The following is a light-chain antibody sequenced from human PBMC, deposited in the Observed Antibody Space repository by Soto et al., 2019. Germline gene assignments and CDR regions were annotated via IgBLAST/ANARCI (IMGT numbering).Light chain of an antibody. CDR1: SSNIGAGYD. Sequence: QSVLTQPPSVSGAPGQRVTISCTGSSSNIGAGYDVHWYQQLPGTAPKLLIYGNSNRPSGVPDRFSGSKSGTSASLAIVGLRSEDEAVYYCAAWDASLSACVFGNGTKLTV. CDR3: AAWDASLSACV. V-gene: IGLV1-40*01. J-gene: IGLJ1*01. CDR2: GNS.